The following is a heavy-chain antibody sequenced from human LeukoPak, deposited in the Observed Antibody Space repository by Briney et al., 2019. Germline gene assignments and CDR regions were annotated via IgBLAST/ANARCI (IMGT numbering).Heavy chain of an antibody. CDR1: GFTFSSYA. V-gene: IGHV3-23*01. CDR2: ISGSGGST. D-gene: IGHD3-16*02. J-gene: IGHJ3*02. CDR3: ALNGREVPSGAFDI. Sequence: QPGGSLGLSCAASGFTFSSYAMSWVRQAPGKGLEWVSAISGSGGSTYYADSVKSRFTISRDNSKNTLYLQMNSLRAEDTAVYYCALNGREVPSGAFDIWGQGTMVTVSS.